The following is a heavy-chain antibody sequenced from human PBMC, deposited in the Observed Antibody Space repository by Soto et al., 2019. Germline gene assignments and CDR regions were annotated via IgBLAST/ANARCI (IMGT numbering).Heavy chain of an antibody. V-gene: IGHV1-24*01. CDR1: GYTLTELS. J-gene: IGHJ4*02. Sequence: AASVKVSCKVSGYTLTELSMHWVRQAPGKGLEWMGGFDPEDGETIYAQKFQGRVTMTEDTSTDTAYMELSSLRSEDTAVYYCATHLILTGYPLDYWGQGTLVTVSS. CDR3: ATHLILTGYPLDY. D-gene: IGHD3-9*01. CDR2: FDPEDGET.